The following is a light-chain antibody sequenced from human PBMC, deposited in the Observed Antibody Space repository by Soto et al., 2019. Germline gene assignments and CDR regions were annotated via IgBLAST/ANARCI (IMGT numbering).Light chain of an antibody. CDR1: QRVSTY. Sequence: DIQMNQSPSSLSASVGDRVSITCRASQRVSTYLNWYQQKPGKAPKLLIYGASTLQSGVPSRFSSSATGTEFTLVIRSLQPEDFATYYCQQSYSAPLKFGQGNKVEIK. J-gene: IGKJ1*01. CDR2: GAS. CDR3: QQSYSAPLK. V-gene: IGKV1-39*01.